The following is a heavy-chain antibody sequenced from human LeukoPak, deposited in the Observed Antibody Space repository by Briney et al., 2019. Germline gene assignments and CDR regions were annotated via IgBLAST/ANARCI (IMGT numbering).Heavy chain of an antibody. CDR1: GYTFTTYW. J-gene: IGHJ4*02. V-gene: IGHV5-51*01. CDR2: IYPGDSDT. Sequence: GESLKISCKGSGYTFTTYWIGWARQMPGKGLDWMGIIYPGDSDTRYSPSFQGQVTISADKSINTVYLQWSSLKASDTAMYYCARPITGGRMTGTVKTDYWGQGTLVTVSS. D-gene: IGHD1/OR15-1a*01. CDR3: ARPITGGRMTGTVKTDY.